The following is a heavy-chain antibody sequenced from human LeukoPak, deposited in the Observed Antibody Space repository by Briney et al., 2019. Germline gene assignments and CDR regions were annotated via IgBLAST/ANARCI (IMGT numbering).Heavy chain of an antibody. CDR2: INHSGST. CDR3: ARERGRHYYDSSGYYRYFQH. D-gene: IGHD3-22*01. CDR1: CGSFSGSY. V-gene: IGHV4-34*01. Sequence: PSETLSPTCAVYCGSFSGSYWSWIRQPPRKGLEWIGEINHSGSTNYNPSLKSRVTISVDTSKNQFSLKLSSVTAADTAVYYCARERGRHYYDSSGYYRYFQHWGQGTLVTVSS. J-gene: IGHJ1*01.